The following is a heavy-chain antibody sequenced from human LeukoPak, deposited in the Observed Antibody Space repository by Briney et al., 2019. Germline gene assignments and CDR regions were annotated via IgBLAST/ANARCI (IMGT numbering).Heavy chain of an antibody. D-gene: IGHD6-19*01. CDR2: IYYSGST. J-gene: IGHJ4*02. V-gene: IGHV4-59*01. CDR1: GGSISSYY. CDR3: ARGRGIVAGYYFDY. Sequence: SETLSLTCTVSGGSISSYYWSWIRQPPGKGLEWIGYIYYSGSTNYNPSLKSRVTISLDTSKNQFSLKLTSVTAADTAVYYCARGRGIVAGYYFDYWGQGTLVTVSS.